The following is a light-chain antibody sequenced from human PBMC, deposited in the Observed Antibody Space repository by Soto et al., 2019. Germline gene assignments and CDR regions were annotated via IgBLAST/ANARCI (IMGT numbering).Light chain of an antibody. CDR3: QQYDNWPPEAT. Sequence: EVVLTQSPDTLSLPPWERATLSCRASQGVSSNYLAWYQQKSGQAPRLLLYGASTRATGIPARFSGSGSGTDFTLTISRLQSEDFAVYYCQQYDNWPPEATFGQGTKVDIK. CDR2: GAS. V-gene: IGKV3-15*01. J-gene: IGKJ1*01. CDR1: QGVSSN.